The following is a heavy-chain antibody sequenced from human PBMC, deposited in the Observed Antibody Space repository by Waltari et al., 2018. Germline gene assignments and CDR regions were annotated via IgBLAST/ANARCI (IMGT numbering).Heavy chain of an antibody. CDR3: AHRREGPDVEMAMGVFDY. J-gene: IGHJ4*02. Sequence: QITLKESGPTLVKPTQTLTLTCTFSGLSLSTSGVAVGWIRQPPGKALEWLALIYWDDDKRYSPSLKSRLTITKDTSKNQVVLKMTNMDPVDTATYFCAHRREGPDVEMAMGVFDYWGLGSLVTVSS. CDR2: IYWDDDK. D-gene: IGHD5-18*01. CDR1: GLSLSTSGVA. V-gene: IGHV2-5*02.